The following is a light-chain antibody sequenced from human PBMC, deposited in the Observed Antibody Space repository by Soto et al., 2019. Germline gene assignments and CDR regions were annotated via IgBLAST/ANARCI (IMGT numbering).Light chain of an antibody. Sequence: QSALTQPPSVSGAPVQRVTISCTGSSSNIGATYDVQWYQQLPGTAPKLLIYGNSNRPSGVPDRFSGSKSGTSASLAITGLQADDEADYYCQSYDSSLSANYVFGTGTKVTVL. CDR1: SSNIGATYD. V-gene: IGLV1-40*01. CDR3: QSYDSSLSANYV. J-gene: IGLJ1*01. CDR2: GNS.